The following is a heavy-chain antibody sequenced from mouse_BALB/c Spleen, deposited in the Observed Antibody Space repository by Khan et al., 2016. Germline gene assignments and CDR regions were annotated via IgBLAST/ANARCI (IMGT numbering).Heavy chain of an antibody. D-gene: IGHD2-4*01. CDR2: IDPANGNT. V-gene: IGHV14-3*02. CDR1: GFNIKDTY. J-gene: IGHJ3*01. CDR3: ARSPYDYDVGFAY. Sequence: EVQLQESGAELVKPGASVKLSCTASGFNIKDTYMHWVKQRPEQGLEWIGRIDPANGNTKYDPKFQGKATITADTSSNTAYLQLSSLTSEDTAVCYCARSPYDYDVGFAYWGQGTLVTVSA.